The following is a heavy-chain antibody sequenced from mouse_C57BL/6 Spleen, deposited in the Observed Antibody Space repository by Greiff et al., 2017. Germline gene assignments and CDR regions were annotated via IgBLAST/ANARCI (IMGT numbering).Heavy chain of an antibody. V-gene: IGHV5-12*01. Sequence: EVQVVESGGGLVQPGGSLKLSCAASGFTFSDYYMYWVRQTPEKRLEWVAYISNGGGSTYYPDTVKGRFTISRDNAKNTLYLQMSRLKSEDTAMYYCARLFYGYDYFDYWGQGTTLTVSS. CDR1: GFTFSDYY. CDR2: ISNGGGST. D-gene: IGHD2-2*01. CDR3: ARLFYGYDYFDY. J-gene: IGHJ2*01.